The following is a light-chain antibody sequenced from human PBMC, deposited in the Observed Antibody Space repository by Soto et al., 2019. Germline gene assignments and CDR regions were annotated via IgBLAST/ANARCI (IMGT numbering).Light chain of an antibody. Sequence: DIQMTQSPSTLSASVGDRVTITCRASQSIGTWLAWYQQKPGKAPKLLIYKASTLQSGVPSRFSGSGSVTEFTLTISSLQPDDFATYYCQQFNSYSSWTFGQGTKVDIK. CDR1: QSIGTW. J-gene: IGKJ1*01. CDR3: QQFNSYSSWT. CDR2: KAS. V-gene: IGKV1-5*03.